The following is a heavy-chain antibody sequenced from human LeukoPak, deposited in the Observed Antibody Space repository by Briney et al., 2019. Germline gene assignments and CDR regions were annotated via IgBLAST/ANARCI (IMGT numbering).Heavy chain of an antibody. CDR1: GDSVSSNGAS. J-gene: IGHJ4*02. Sequence: SQTLSLTSAISGDSVSSNGASWNWVRQSPSIGLECLGRTYYRAQQCHSDYAPSVKCRITLNPDTSKNQFPLQLNSMTPEATAVYYCGRETDFGVVTNWGQGTLVTVSS. V-gene: IGHV6-1*01. CDR3: GRETDFGVVTN. CDR2: TYYRAQQCHS. D-gene: IGHD3-3*01.